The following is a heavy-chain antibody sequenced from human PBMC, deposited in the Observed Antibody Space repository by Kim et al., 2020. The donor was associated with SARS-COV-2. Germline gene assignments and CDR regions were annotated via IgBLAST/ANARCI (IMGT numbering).Heavy chain of an antibody. V-gene: IGHV3-33*01. J-gene: IGHJ5*02. D-gene: IGHD2-15*01. Sequence: GGSLRLSCAASGFTFSSYGMHWVRQAPGKGLEWVAVIWYDGSNKYYADSVKGRFTISRDNSKNTLYLQMNSLRAEDTAVYYCARAPYFGYCSGGSCPPMDWFDPWGQGTLVTVSS. CDR2: IWYDGSNK. CDR3: ARAPYFGYCSGGSCPPMDWFDP. CDR1: GFTFSSYG.